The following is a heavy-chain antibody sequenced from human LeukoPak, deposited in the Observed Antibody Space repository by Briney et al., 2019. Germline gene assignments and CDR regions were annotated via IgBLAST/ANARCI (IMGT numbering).Heavy chain of an antibody. CDR1: GYTFTSYD. V-gene: IGHV1-8*01. CDR3: ARVLLWFGAYYYYGMDV. D-gene: IGHD3-10*01. CDR2: MNPNSGNT. Sequence: ASVKVSCKASGYTFTSYDINWVRQATGQGLEWMGWMNPNSGNTGYAQKFQGRVTMTRNTSISTAYMELSSLRSEDTAVYYCARVLLWFGAYYYYGMDVWGQGTTVTVSS. J-gene: IGHJ6*02.